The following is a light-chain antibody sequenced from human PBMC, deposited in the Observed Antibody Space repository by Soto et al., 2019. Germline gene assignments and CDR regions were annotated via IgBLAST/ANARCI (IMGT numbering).Light chain of an antibody. Sequence: EIVLTQSPGTLSLSPGERATLSCRASQSVTSSYLAWYQQNPGQAPRLLIYGASSRATGIPDRFSGSGSGTDFTLTIRRLETEDFAVYYCQQYGSSPLTFGGGNKVEIK. CDR1: QSVTSSY. CDR2: GAS. V-gene: IGKV3-20*01. J-gene: IGKJ4*01. CDR3: QQYGSSPLT.